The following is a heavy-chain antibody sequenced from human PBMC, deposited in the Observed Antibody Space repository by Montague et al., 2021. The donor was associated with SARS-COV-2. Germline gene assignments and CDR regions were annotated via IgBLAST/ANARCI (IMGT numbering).Heavy chain of an antibody. Sequence: YNPSLKSRVTISIDTSNKQFSLRLSSVTAADTAVYFCARGGVHYCGVDCWNYYDMDVWGNGTTVTVSS. V-gene: IGHV4-34*01. CDR3: ARGGVHYCGVDCWNYYDMDV. J-gene: IGHJ6*03. D-gene: IGHD2-21*02.